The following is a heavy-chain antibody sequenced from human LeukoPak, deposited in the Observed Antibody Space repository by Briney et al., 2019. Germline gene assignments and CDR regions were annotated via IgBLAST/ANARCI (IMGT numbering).Heavy chain of an antibody. CDR1: GFTFSSYS. Sequence: KPGGSLRLSCAASGFTFSSYSMNWVRQAPGKGLEWVSSISSSSRHIYYADSVKGRFTIFRDDAKNSLFLQMDSLRVEDTAVYYCARDGGIVLTTAWGQGTLVTVSS. D-gene: IGHD2-8*01. V-gene: IGHV3-21*04. CDR3: ARDGGIVLTTA. CDR2: ISSSSRHI. J-gene: IGHJ5*02.